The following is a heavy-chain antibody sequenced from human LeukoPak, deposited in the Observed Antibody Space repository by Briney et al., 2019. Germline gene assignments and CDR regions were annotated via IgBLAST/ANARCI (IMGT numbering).Heavy chain of an antibody. D-gene: IGHD3-16*01. CDR3: ARDATRGGDFDY. J-gene: IGHJ4*02. Sequence: PGGSLRLSCAASGFTFNAYWMAWVRQAPGKGLEWVANINQDGSEKYYVDSVKGRFTISRDNAENSLYLQMNSLRAEDTAVYYCARDATRGGDFDYWGQGTLVTVSS. V-gene: IGHV3-7*01. CDR2: INQDGSEK. CDR1: GFTFNAYW.